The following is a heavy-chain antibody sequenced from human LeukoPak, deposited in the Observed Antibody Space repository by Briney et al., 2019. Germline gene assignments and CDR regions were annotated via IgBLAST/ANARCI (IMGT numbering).Heavy chain of an antibody. D-gene: IGHD3-10*01. Sequence: GGSLRLSCAASGSTFSSYAMSWVRQAPGKGLEWVSAISGSGGSTYYADSVKGRFTISRDNSKNTLYLQMNSLRAEDTAVYYCAKDGVLLWFGEFNWFDPWGQGTLVTVSS. CDR3: AKDGVLLWFGEFNWFDP. V-gene: IGHV3-23*01. CDR1: GSTFSSYA. J-gene: IGHJ5*02. CDR2: ISGSGGST.